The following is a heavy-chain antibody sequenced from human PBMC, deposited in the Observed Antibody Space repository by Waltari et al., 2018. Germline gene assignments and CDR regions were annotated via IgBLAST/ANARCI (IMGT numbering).Heavy chain of an antibody. V-gene: IGHV4-39*01. CDR2: ISYIGTA. CDR3: VRQVRTGYSSGWPDY. J-gene: IGHJ4*02. CDR1: GGAMTSDKYY. D-gene: IGHD6-25*01. Sequence: QLQLHESGPGMVKPSETLSVTCTVSGGAMTSDKYYWGWIRPSPGKGREWISSISYIGTASDKTSLKGRVLISVDTANNQFSLNLTSGTAADTAVYFCVRQVRTGYSSGWPDYWGQGALVTVSS.